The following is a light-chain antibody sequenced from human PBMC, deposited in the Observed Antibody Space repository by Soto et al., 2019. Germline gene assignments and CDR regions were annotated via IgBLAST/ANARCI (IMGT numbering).Light chain of an antibody. J-gene: IGKJ1*01. Sequence: EVVLTQSPATLSLSPGATATLSCGASQSVSSSLAWYQQKPGQAPRLLIYGASSRATGIPDRFSGSGSGTDFILTISRLEPEDFAVYYCQQYNNWPRTFGQGTKVDIK. CDR1: QSVSSS. CDR3: QQYNNWPRT. V-gene: IGKV3-11*01. CDR2: GAS.